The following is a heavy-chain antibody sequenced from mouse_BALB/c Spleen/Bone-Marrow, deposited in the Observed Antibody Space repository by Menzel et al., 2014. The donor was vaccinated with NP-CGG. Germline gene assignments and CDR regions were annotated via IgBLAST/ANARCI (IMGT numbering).Heavy chain of an antibody. J-gene: IGHJ2*01. CDR2: INSNGGST. D-gene: IGHD2-1*01. V-gene: IGHV5-6-3*01. CDR1: GFTFSSYG. Sequence: EVKVEESGGGLVQPGGSLKLSCAASGFTFSSYGMSWVRQTPDKRLELVASINSNGGSTYCPDSVKGRFTISRDNAKNTLSLQMSSLKSEDTAMYYCARGNYGNYVDYFDYWGQGTTLTVSS. CDR3: ARGNYGNYVDYFDY.